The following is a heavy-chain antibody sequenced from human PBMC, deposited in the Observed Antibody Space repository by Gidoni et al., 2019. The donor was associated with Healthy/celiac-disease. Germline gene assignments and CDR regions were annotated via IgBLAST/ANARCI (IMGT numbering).Heavy chain of an antibody. CDR1: GGSISSYY. CDR3: ARGRWLRSGGFDP. CDR2: IYYSGST. Sequence: QVQLQESGPGLVKPSETLSLTCTVSGGSISSYYWSWIRQPPGKGLEWIGYIYYSGSTNYNPSLKSRVTISVDTSKNQFSLKLSSVTAADTAVYYCARGRWLRSGGFDPWGQGTLVTVSS. D-gene: IGHD5-12*01. J-gene: IGHJ5*02. V-gene: IGHV4-59*01.